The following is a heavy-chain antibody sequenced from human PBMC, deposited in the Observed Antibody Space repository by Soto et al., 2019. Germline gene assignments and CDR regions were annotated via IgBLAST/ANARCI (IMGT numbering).Heavy chain of an antibody. CDR1: GGSISSSNW. V-gene: IGHV4-4*02. Sequence: SETLSLTCAVSGGSISSSNWWSWVRQPPGKGLEWIGEIYHSGSTNYNPSLKSRVTISVDKSKNQFSLKLSSVTAADTAVYYCASLYYYDSSGYYSFDYWGQGTLVTVSS. J-gene: IGHJ4*02. D-gene: IGHD3-22*01. CDR3: ASLYYYDSSGYYSFDY. CDR2: IYHSGST.